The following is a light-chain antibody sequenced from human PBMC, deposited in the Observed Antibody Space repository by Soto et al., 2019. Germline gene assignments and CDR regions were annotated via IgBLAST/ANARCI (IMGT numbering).Light chain of an antibody. J-gene: IGLJ1*01. CDR1: RSDIGSYNY. CDR2: GVS. CDR3: ISYTGSSTSYV. Sequence: QLVLTQPASVSGSPGQSITISCSGTRSDIGSYNYVAWYHQFPGKTPKILIYGVSNRPSGVSSRFSGSKSGNTASLTISGLQAEDEADYYCISYTGSSTSYVFGSGTKLTVL. V-gene: IGLV2-14*01.